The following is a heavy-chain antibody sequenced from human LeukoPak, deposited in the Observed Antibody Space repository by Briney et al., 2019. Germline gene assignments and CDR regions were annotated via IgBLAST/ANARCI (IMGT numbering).Heavy chain of an antibody. D-gene: IGHD1-26*01. J-gene: IGHJ4*02. CDR3: ARQGRGSYRRDFDY. CDR2: IDPSDSHI. V-gene: IGHV5-10-1*01. Sequence: GESLRISCNGSGYRFTSNWISWVRQMPGKGLEWMGRIDPSDSHINYSPSFQGHVTISVDKSISTAYLQWSSPRASDTAMYYCARQGRGSYRRDFDYWGQGTLVTVSS. CDR1: GYRFTSNW.